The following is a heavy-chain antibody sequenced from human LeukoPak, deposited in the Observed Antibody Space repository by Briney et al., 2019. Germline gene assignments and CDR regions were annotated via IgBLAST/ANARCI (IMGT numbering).Heavy chain of an antibody. CDR1: GSTFTDYH. CDR2: INPDSGGT. V-gene: IGHV1-2*02. D-gene: IGHD2-2*01. CDR3: ARLPTQYCSSTSCYGFDY. J-gene: IGHJ4*02. Sequence: ASVKVSCKASGSTFTDYHVHWVRQAPGQGLEWMGWINPDSGGTKYQRRVTMTRDTSISTVYMELSSLTSDDTAVFYCARLPTQYCSSTSCYGFDYWGQGTLVTVSS.